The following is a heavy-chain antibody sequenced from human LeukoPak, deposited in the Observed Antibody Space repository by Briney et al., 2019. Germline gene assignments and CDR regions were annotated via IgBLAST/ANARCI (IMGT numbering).Heavy chain of an antibody. V-gene: IGHV3-23*01. Sequence: GGSLRLSCAASGFTLSSYAMSWVRQAPGKGLEWVSAISDSGNTYHADSVKGRFTISRDSSKNTLFLQMNSLRAEDTAVYYCAKDRVLGYSYGYYMDVWGKGTTVTVSS. D-gene: IGHD5-18*01. CDR3: AKDRVLGYSYGYYMDV. CDR1: GFTLSSYA. CDR2: ISDSGNT. J-gene: IGHJ6*03.